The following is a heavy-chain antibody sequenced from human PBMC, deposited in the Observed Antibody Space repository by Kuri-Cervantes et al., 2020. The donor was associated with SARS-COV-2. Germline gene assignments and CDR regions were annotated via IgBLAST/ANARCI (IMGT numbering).Heavy chain of an antibody. J-gene: IGHJ1*01. V-gene: IGHV3-23*01. Sequence: GGSLRLSGTASGFTFGDYAMSWVRQAPGKGLEWVSAISGSGGSTYYAGSVKGRFTISRDNSKNTLYLQMNSLRAEDTAVYYCAVVAATGYFQHWGQGTLVTVSS. CDR3: AVVAATGYFQH. CDR2: ISGSGGST. CDR1: GFTFGDYA. D-gene: IGHD2-15*01.